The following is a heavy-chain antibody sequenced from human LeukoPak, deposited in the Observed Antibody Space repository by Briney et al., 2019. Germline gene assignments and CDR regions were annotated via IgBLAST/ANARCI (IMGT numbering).Heavy chain of an antibody. V-gene: IGHV4-4*07. CDR1: GGSISSYY. Sequence: SETLSLTCTVSGGSISSYYWSWIRQPAGKGMEWIGRIYTSGSTNYNTSLKSRVTISVEKSKNKFSLKLSSLTAADTAVYYCARHFASSSYSNNWFDPWGQGTLVTVSS. CDR2: IYTSGST. J-gene: IGHJ5*02. CDR3: ARHFASSSYSNNWFDP. D-gene: IGHD6-6*01.